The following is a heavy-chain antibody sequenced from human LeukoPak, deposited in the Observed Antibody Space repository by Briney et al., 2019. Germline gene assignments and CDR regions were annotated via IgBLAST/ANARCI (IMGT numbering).Heavy chain of an antibody. J-gene: IGHJ4*02. CDR1: GFAFSSYA. D-gene: IGHD3-9*01. Sequence: GGSLRLSCAASGFAFSSYAMNWVRQAPGKGLEWVSTISGSGVTTYYADSVKGRFTISRENSANTLYLQMNTLRAEDTAVYYCAKPDFDILTGSQSYFDYWGQGTLVTVSS. V-gene: IGHV3-23*01. CDR3: AKPDFDILTGSQSYFDY. CDR2: ISGSGVTT.